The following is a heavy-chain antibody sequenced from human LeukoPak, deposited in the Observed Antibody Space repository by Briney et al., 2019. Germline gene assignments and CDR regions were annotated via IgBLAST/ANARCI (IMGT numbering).Heavy chain of an antibody. J-gene: IGHJ4*02. V-gene: IGHV3-9*01. CDR3: AKDITYYYGSGSYYV. CDR1: GFTFDDYA. D-gene: IGHD3-10*01. Sequence: GRSLRLSCAASGFTFDDYAMHWVRQAPGKGLEWVSGISWNSGSIGYADSVKGRFTIPRDNAKNSLYLQMNSLRAEDTALYYCAKDITYYYGSGSYYVWGQGALVTVSS. CDR2: ISWNSGSI.